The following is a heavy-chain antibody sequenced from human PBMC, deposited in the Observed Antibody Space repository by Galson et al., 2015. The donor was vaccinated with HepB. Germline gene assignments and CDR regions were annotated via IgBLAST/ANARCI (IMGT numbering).Heavy chain of an antibody. J-gene: IGHJ3*01. Sequence: LSLTCAVYGGSFNPYYWSWIRQSPEKGLEWIGEINHWGSTTYNPSLQSRLTISVDTSKNQFSLRLTSVTAADTAVYYCARGNDYGSGTFYKEEGFDVWGQGTMVTVSS. CDR3: ARGNDYGSGTFYKEEGFDV. CDR1: GGSFNPYY. V-gene: IGHV4-34*01. D-gene: IGHD3-10*01. CDR2: INHWGST.